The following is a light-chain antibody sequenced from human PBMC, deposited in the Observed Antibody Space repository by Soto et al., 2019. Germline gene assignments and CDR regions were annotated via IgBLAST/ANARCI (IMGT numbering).Light chain of an antibody. J-gene: IGKJ2*01. CDR3: MQGTHLYT. CDR2: KVS. Sequence: DVVMTQSPLSLPVTLGQPASISCRSSQSLVYSDGNTYLNWFQQRPGQSPRRLIYKVSNRDSGVPDRFSGSGSGIDFTLKISRVEAEDVGVYYCMQGTHLYTFGQGTKLEIK. CDR1: QSLVYSDGNTY. V-gene: IGKV2-30*01.